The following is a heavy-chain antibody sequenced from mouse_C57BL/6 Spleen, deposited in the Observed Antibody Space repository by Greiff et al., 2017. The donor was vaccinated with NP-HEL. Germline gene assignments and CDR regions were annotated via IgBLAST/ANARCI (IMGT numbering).Heavy chain of an antibody. J-gene: IGHJ4*01. D-gene: IGHD1-1*01. CDR3: AREHGSSYDYAMDY. CDR2: ISDGGSYT. CDR1: GFTFSSYA. Sequence: EVQLQQSGGGLVKPGGSLKLSCAASGFTFSSYAMSWVRQTPEKRLEWVATISDGGSYTYYPDNVKGRFTISRDNAKNNLYLQMSHLKSEDTAMYYCAREHGSSYDYAMDYWGQGTSVTVSS. V-gene: IGHV5-4*01.